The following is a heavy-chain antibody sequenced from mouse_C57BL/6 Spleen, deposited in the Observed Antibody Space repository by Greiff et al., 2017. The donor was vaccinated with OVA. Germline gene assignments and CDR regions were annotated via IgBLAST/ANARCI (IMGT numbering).Heavy chain of an antibody. CDR2: ISYDGSN. CDR3: AREGYGSSLWYFDV. CDR1: GYSITSGYY. J-gene: IGHJ1*03. D-gene: IGHD1-1*01. V-gene: IGHV3-6*01. Sequence: ESGPGLVKPSQSLSLTCSVTGYSITSGYYWNWIRQFPGNKLEWMGYISYDGSNNYNPSLKNRISITRDTSKNQFFLKLNSVTTEDTATYDCAREGYGSSLWYFDVWGTGTTVTVSS.